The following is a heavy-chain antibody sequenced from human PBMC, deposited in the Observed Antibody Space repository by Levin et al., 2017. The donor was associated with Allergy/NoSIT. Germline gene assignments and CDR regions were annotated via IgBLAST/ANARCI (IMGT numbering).Heavy chain of an antibody. D-gene: IGHD3-16*01. Sequence: PSETLSLTCTVSGGSISSYYWSWIRQPPGKGLEWIGYIYYSGSTNYNPSLKSRVTISVDTSKNQFSLKLSSVTAADTAVYYCARAYDYVWGSQWFDPWGQGTLVTVSS. CDR3: ARAYDYVWGSQWFDP. J-gene: IGHJ5*02. CDR2: IYYSGST. CDR1: GGSISSYY. V-gene: IGHV4-59*01.